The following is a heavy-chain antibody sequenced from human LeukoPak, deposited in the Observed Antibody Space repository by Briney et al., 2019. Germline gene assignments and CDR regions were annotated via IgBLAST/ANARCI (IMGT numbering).Heavy chain of an antibody. V-gene: IGHV3-64*01. Sequence: GGSLRLSCAASGFTFSTYAMHWVRQAPGKGLEYVSGISDNGDTTYYANSAKGRFTISRDNSKNTLFLQMGSLRTEDMAVYYCARERIVTPSLDPWGQGILVTVSS. CDR3: ARERIVTPSLDP. J-gene: IGHJ5*02. CDR1: GFTFSTYA. CDR2: ISDNGDTT. D-gene: IGHD4-23*01.